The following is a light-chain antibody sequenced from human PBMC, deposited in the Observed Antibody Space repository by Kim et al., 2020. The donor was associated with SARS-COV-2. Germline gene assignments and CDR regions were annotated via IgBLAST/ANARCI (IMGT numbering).Light chain of an antibody. CDR2: AAS. CDR3: QQSNSTPLT. CDR1: QSTSTN. J-gene: IGKJ4*01. Sequence: DIQMTQSPSPLSASVGDRVTITCRASQSTSTNLNWYQQKSGKAPKLLIYAASSLQGGVPSRFSGSGSGTDFTLTISSLQPEDSATYYCQQSNSTPLTFGGGTKVDIK. V-gene: IGKV1-39*01.